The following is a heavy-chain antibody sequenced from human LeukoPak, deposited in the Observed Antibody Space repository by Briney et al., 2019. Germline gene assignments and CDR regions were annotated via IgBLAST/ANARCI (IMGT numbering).Heavy chain of an antibody. CDR2: INHIGST. V-gene: IGHV4-34*01. CDR1: GGSFSGYY. J-gene: IGHJ5*02. CDR3: ARQFSGSYFHSDWFDP. Sequence: SETLSLTCTVYGGSFSGYYWSWIRQPAGKGLEWIGGINHIGSTNYNPSLKSRVTISVDTSKNQFSLKLSSVTAAHTAVYYCARQFSGSYFHSDWFDPWGQGTLVTVSS. D-gene: IGHD3-10*01.